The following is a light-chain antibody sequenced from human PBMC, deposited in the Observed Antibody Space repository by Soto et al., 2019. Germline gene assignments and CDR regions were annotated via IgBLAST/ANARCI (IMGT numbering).Light chain of an antibody. CDR3: QQNGSLPIT. Sequence: EIVLTQSPGTLSLSPGERATLSCRASQSLSGGYLAWYQQKPGQAPRLLIYSASSRAADIPDRFSGSGSGTDFTLTISSLEPEDFVVYYCQQNGSLPITFGQGTRVE. V-gene: IGKV3-20*01. CDR2: SAS. J-gene: IGKJ5*01. CDR1: QSLSGGY.